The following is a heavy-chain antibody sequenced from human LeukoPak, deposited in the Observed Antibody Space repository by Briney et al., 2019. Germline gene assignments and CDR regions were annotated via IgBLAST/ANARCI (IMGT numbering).Heavy chain of an antibody. J-gene: IGHJ4*02. V-gene: IGHV3-30*02. CDR1: GFTISSYG. Sequence: PGGSLRLSCAASGFTISSYGMHWVRQAPGKGLEWVAFIRYDGSNKYYADSVKGRFTISRDNSKNTLYLQMNSLRAEDTAVYYCAKVRDGYNSGGFDYWGQGTLVTVSS. D-gene: IGHD5-24*01. CDR2: IRYDGSNK. CDR3: AKVRDGYNSGGFDY.